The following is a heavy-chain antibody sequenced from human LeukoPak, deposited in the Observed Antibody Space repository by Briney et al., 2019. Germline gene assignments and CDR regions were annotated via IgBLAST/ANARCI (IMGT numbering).Heavy chain of an antibody. CDR1: GFTFSSYG. V-gene: IGHV3-21*05. CDR3: ARESQDAFDI. J-gene: IGHJ3*02. Sequence: GGSLRLSCAASGFTFSSYGMNWVRQAPGKGREWVSYISSGSNIMNYADSVKGRFTISRDNAKNSLYLQMNSLRAEDTAVYYCARESQDAFDIWGQGTMVTVSS. CDR2: ISSGSNIM.